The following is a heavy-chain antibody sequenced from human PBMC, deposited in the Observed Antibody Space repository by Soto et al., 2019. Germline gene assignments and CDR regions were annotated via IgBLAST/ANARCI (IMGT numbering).Heavy chain of an antibody. V-gene: IGHV4-30-4*01. Sequence: QVQLQESGPGLVKPSQTLSLTCTVSGGSISSGDYYWSWIRQPPGKGLEWIGYIYYTGSTNYNPSLKSRLIISVDTSNNEFSLKLKSVTAADTAVYYCAREGGGGYFFYGMDVWGQGTTVTVS. J-gene: IGHJ6*02. CDR1: GGSISSGDYY. CDR2: IYYTGST. D-gene: IGHD2-15*01. CDR3: AREGGGGYFFYGMDV.